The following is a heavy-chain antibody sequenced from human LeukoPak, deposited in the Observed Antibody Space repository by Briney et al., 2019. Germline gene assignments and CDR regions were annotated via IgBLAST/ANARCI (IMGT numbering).Heavy chain of an antibody. CDR3: AKGPVRGVITSYYYYMDV. J-gene: IGHJ6*03. CDR1: GFTVSSNY. V-gene: IGHV3-53*01. D-gene: IGHD3-10*01. Sequence: GGSLRLSCAASGFTVSSNYMSWVRQAPGKGLEWVSVIYSGGSTYYADSVKGRFTISRDNSKNTLYLQMNSLRAEDTAVYYCAKGPVRGVITSYYYYMDVWGKGTTVTISS. CDR2: IYSGGST.